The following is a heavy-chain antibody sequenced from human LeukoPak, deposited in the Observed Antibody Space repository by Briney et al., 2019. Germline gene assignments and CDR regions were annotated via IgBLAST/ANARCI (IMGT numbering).Heavy chain of an antibody. V-gene: IGHV1-69*05. J-gene: IGHJ4*02. Sequence: SVKVSCKASGGTFSSYAISWVRQAPGQGLEWMGGIIPIFGTANYAQKFQGRVTITTDESTSTAYMELSSLRSEDTAVYYCVREDAHTYYFDFWGPGTLVTVSS. CDR1: GGTFSSYA. D-gene: IGHD2-2*01. CDR3: VREDAHTYYFDF. CDR2: IIPIFGTA.